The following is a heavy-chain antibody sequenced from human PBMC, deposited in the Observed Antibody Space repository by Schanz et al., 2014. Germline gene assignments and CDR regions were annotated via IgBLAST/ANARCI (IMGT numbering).Heavy chain of an antibody. CDR2: IYSRGSS. CDR1: GGSISSATYY. D-gene: IGHD5-12*01. V-gene: IGHV4-61*02. CDR3: ARGGSVATIAPYTWFDP. J-gene: IGHJ5*02. Sequence: QVQLQESGPGLVKPSQTLSLTCTVSGGSISSATYYWSWVRQPAGKGLEWIGRIYSRGSSTYNPSRRGRVTIPIATTNNQSSLKLNSVTAADTAVYYCARGGSVATIAPYTWFDPWGQGTLVTVSS.